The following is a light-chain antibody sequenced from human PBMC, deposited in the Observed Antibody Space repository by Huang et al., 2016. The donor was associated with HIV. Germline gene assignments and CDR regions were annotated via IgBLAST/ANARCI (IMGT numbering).Light chain of an antibody. V-gene: IGKV2-40*01. Sequence: DIVMTQTPLSLPVTPGEPASISCNASQSLLHNDEGNTYLDWYLQKPGQSPHLLIYTRSFRASGVPDRFSGTGSDINFTLKISSVEAEDIGVYYCMQRLEFPYTFGQGTKLQIK. CDR1: QSLLHNDEGNTY. J-gene: IGKJ2*01. CDR3: MQRLEFPYT. CDR2: TRS.